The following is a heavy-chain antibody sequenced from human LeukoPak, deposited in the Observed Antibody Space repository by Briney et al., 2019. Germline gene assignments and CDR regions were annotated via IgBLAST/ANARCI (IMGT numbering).Heavy chain of an antibody. CDR2: IDPKSGGT. J-gene: IGHJ4*02. V-gene: IGHV1-2*02. CDR1: GYTFIDYY. Sequence: ASVKVSCKASGYTFIDYYMHWVRQAPGQGHDWMGWIDPKSGGTSYAQKFQDRVAMIRDTSISTAYMELTRLRSDDTAVYYCARAYSSGWYGSTDYWGQGTLVTVSS. D-gene: IGHD6-19*01. CDR3: ARAYSSGWYGSTDY.